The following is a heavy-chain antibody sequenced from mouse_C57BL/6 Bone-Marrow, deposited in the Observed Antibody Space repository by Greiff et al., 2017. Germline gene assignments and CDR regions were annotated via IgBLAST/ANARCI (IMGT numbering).Heavy chain of an antibody. V-gene: IGHV1-64*01. CDR2: IHPNSGST. D-gene: IGHD4-1*01. J-gene: IGHJ2*01. CDR1: GYTFTSYW. Sequence: QVQLQQPGAELVKPGASVKLSCKASGYTFTSYWMHWVKQRPGQGLEWIGMIHPNSGSTNYNEKFKSKATLTVDKSSSTAYMQLSILTSEDSAVYYCARSLLGRGGTCYFDYWGQGTTLTVSS. CDR3: ARSLLGRGGTCYFDY.